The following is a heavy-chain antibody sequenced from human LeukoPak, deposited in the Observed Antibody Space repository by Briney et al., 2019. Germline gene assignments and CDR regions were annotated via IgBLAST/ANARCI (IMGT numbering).Heavy chain of an antibody. J-gene: IGHJ4*02. CDR3: ARVLLIGDYFDY. CDR2: INHSGST. CDR1: GGSFSGYY. D-gene: IGHD3-22*01. V-gene: IGHV4-34*01. Sequence: SETLSLTCAVHGGSFSGYYWSWIRQPPGKGLDWIGEINHSGSTNYNPSLKSRVTISVDTSKNQFSLKLSSVTAADTAVYYCARVLLIGDYFDYWGQGTLVTVSS.